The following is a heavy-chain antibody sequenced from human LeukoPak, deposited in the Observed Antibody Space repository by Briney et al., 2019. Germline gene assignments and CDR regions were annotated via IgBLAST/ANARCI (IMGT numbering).Heavy chain of an antibody. CDR2: IGGSGCST. V-gene: IGHV3-23*01. J-gene: IGHJ4*02. CDR3: AKLGGSDY. D-gene: IGHD4-23*01. Sequence: GGSLRLSCAASGFTFSSYAMSWVRQAPGKGLEWVSAIGGSGCSTYYADSVKGLFTISRDNSKNTLHLQMNSLRAEGTAVNYCAKLGGSDYWGQGTLVTVSS. CDR1: GFTFSSYA.